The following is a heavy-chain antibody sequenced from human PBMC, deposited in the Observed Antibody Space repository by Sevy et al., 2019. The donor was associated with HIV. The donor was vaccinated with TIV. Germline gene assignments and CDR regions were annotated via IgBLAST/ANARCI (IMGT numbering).Heavy chain of an antibody. Sequence: GGSLRLSCAASGFTFSSYAMHWVRQAPGKGLEWVAVISYDGSNKYDADSVKGRFTISRDNSKNTLYLQMNSLRAEDTAVYYCAREGGTGGYFDYWGQGTLVTVSS. D-gene: IGHD1-26*01. CDR3: AREGGTGGYFDY. CDR1: GFTFSSYA. CDR2: ISYDGSNK. J-gene: IGHJ4*02. V-gene: IGHV3-30-3*01.